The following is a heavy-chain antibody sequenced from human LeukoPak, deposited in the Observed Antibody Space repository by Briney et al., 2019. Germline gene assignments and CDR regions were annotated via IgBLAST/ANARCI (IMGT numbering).Heavy chain of an antibody. V-gene: IGHV3-11*01. D-gene: IGHD6-19*01. CDR2: ICSSGSTI. J-gene: IGHJ4*02. CDR1: GFTFSDSY. Sequence: GGCLRHSPAASGFTFSDSYTSSIRPGLGKGLGRVSYICSSGSTIYYVDSVKGRFTISRENAKNSLYLQMNSRRAEDTAVYYYARDGRAGPNYLDYWGQGTLVTVSS. CDR3: ARDGRAGPNYLDY.